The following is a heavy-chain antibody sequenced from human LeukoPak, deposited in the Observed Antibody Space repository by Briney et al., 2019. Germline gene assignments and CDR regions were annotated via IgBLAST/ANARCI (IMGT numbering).Heavy chain of an antibody. CDR2: IYYGGST. Sequence: PSETLSLTCTVSGGSISSGDYYWSWIRQPPGKGLGWIGYIYYGGSTYYNPSLKSRVTISVDTSKNQFSLKLSSVAAADTAVYYCARGIAAAGTTSSYYFDYWGQGTLVTVSS. V-gene: IGHV4-30-4*01. CDR3: ARGIAAAGTTSSYYFDY. J-gene: IGHJ4*02. CDR1: GGSISSGDYY. D-gene: IGHD6-13*01.